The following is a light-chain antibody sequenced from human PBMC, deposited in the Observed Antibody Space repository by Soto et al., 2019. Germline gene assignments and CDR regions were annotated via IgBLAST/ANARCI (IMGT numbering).Light chain of an antibody. CDR2: EVS. V-gene: IGLV2-14*01. CDR3: SSYTSSRTLV. CDR1: SSDVGGYNY. J-gene: IGLJ2*01. Sequence: QSALTQPASVSGSPGQSITISCTGTSSDVGGYNYVSWYQQHPGKAPKLMIYEVSNRPSGVSNRFSGSKSGNTASLTISGLQAEDVADYYCSSYTSSRTLVFGGGTKVTVL.